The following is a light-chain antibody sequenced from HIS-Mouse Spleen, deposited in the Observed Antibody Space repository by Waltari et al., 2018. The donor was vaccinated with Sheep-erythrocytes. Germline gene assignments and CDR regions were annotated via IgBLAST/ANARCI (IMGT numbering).Light chain of an antibody. CDR1: SSDVGGYNY. CDR2: AVS. J-gene: IGLJ1*01. CDR3: CSYAGSYNHV. Sequence: QSALTQPRSVSGSPGQSATISCTGTSSDVGGYNYVPWYQQHPGKATKLMIYAVSRRPAGVPDRFSGSTSGNTASLTISGLQAEDEADYYCCSYAGSYNHVFATGTKVTVL. V-gene: IGLV2-11*01.